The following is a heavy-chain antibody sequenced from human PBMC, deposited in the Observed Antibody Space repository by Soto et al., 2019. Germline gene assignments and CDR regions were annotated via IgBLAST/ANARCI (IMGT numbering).Heavy chain of an antibody. V-gene: IGHV3-21*01. J-gene: IGHJ4*02. D-gene: IGHD5-18*01. CDR1: GFTFSSYS. Sequence: GGSLRLSCAASGFTFSSYSMNWVRQAPGKGLEWVSSISSSSSYIYYADAVKGRFTISRDNAKNSLYLQMNSLRAEDTAVYYCARELYTAMVPFFDYWGQGTLVTVSS. CDR3: ARELYTAMVPFFDY. CDR2: ISSSSSYI.